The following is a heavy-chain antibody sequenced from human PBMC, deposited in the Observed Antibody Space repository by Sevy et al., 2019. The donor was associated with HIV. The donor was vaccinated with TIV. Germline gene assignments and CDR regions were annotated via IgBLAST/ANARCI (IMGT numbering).Heavy chain of an antibody. CDR2: ISPHNGDT. J-gene: IGHJ4*02. D-gene: IGHD2-15*01. CDR3: ARAYCSGGRCYSLAY. V-gene: IGHV1-18*01. Sequence: ASVKVSCKAFGGTFSSYAITWVRQAPGQGLEWMGWISPHNGDTNYAQKLQDRITMITDTSTNTAFMELTSLRSDDTAVYYCARAYCSGGRCYSLAYWGQGTLVTVSS. CDR1: GGTFSSYA.